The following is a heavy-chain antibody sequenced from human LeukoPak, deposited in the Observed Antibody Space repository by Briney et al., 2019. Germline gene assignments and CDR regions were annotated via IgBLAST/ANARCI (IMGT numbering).Heavy chain of an antibody. Sequence: GGSLRLSCAASGFSFSDYYMIWIRQAPGKGMEWVPFISGSGSAIDYADSVKGRFTISRDRAKSSVYLQLNSLRVDDTALYYCARGGPRRWLFSYGYFDYWGQGTLDTVSS. CDR3: ARGGPRRWLFSYGYFDY. V-gene: IGHV3-11*01. CDR2: ISGSGSAI. CDR1: GFSFSDYY. J-gene: IGHJ4*02. D-gene: IGHD5-24*01.